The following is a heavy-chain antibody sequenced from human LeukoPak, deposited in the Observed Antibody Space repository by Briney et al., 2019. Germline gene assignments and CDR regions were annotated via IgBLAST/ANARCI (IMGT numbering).Heavy chain of an antibody. Sequence: GESLKISFKGSGYSFTCYWISWVRQMPGKGLEWMGRIDPSDSYTNYSPSFQGHVTISADKSISTAYLQWSSLKASDTAMYYCATGQNIGQADYWGQGTLVTVSS. D-gene: IGHD2/OR15-2a*01. V-gene: IGHV5-10-1*01. J-gene: IGHJ4*02. CDR3: ATGQNIGQADY. CDR1: GYSFTCYW. CDR2: IDPSDSYT.